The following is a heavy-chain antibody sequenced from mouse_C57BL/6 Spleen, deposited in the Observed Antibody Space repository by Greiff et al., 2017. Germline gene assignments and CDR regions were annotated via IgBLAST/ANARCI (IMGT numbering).Heavy chain of an antibody. CDR1: GFTFSSYG. Sequence: EVMLVESGGDLVKPGGSLKLSCAASGFTFSSYGMSWVRQTPVKRLEWVATISSGGSYTYYPDSVKGRFTISRDNAKNTLYLQMSSLKSEDTAMYYCARHEVATRYYFDYWGQGTTLTVSS. CDR3: ARHEVATRYYFDY. V-gene: IGHV5-6*02. D-gene: IGHD1-1*01. J-gene: IGHJ2*01. CDR2: ISSGGSYT.